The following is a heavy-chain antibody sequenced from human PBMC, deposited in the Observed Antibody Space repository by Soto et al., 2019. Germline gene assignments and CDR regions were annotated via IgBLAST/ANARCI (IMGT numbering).Heavy chain of an antibody. D-gene: IGHD6-25*01. CDR3: ARYSSGLYYFDY. J-gene: IGHJ4*02. Sequence: ASVKVSCKASGYTFTSYGISWVRQAPGQGLEWMGWISAYNGNTNYAQKLQGRVTMTTDTSTSTAYMELRSLRSDDTAVYYCARYSSGLYYFDYWGQGSLVTVSS. CDR2: ISAYNGNT. CDR1: GYTFTSYG. V-gene: IGHV1-18*01.